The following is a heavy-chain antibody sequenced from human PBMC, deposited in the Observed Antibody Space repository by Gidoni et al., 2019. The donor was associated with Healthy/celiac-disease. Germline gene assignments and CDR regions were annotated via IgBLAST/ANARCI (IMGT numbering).Heavy chain of an antibody. CDR3: ARGPRALKRVVVMVLHPGAFDI. CDR1: GGSFSGYY. V-gene: IGHV4-34*01. Sequence: QVQLQQWGAGLLKPSETLSLTCAVSGGSFSGYYWSWHRQPPGTGLEWSGEINPSGSTNHNPARKSRVTISVDTAKNQFSLKLSSVTAADTAVYYCARGPRALKRVVVMVLHPGAFDIGGQGTMVTVSS. J-gene: IGHJ3*02. CDR2: INPSGST. D-gene: IGHD3-22*01.